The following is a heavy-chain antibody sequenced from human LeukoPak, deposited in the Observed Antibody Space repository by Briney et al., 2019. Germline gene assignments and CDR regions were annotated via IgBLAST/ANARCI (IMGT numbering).Heavy chain of an antibody. Sequence: SETLSLTCTVSGASVSSSRYHWMWIRQPPGKGLEYIGNILYSGRTDYKPSLQSRVTISLDTSKSQFSLKLSSVTAADTAVYYCASQLGGKTFHWGQGTLVTVSS. J-gene: IGHJ4*02. CDR1: GASVSSSRYH. CDR2: ILYSGRT. D-gene: IGHD1-1*01. V-gene: IGHV4-61*01. CDR3: ASQLGGKTFH.